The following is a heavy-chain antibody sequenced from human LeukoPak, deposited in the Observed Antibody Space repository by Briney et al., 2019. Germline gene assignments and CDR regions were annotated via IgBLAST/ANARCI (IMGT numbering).Heavy chain of an antibody. J-gene: IGHJ3*02. D-gene: IGHD3-22*01. CDR3: ARIYDSSGYFHFDI. Sequence: SETLSLTCTVSGGSISSGDYYWSWIRQPPGKGLEWIGYIYYSGGADYNPSLKSRLSISVDTSKNQFSLKLSSVTAADTAVYYCARIYDSSGYFHFDIWGQETMVTVSS. V-gene: IGHV4-30-4*01. CDR1: GGSISSGDYY. CDR2: IYYSGGA.